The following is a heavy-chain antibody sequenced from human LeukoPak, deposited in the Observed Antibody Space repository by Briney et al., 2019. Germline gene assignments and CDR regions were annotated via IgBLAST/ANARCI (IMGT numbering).Heavy chain of an antibody. CDR1: GGSISSYY. CDR2: IYYSGST. V-gene: IGHV4-59*08. J-gene: IGHJ3*02. D-gene: IGHD3-10*01. Sequence: SETLSLTCTVSGGSISSYYWSWIRQPPGKGLEWIGYIYYSGSTNYNPSLKSRVTISVDTSKNQFSLKLSSVTAADTAVYCARPQIYGEAWAFDIWGQGTMVTVSS. CDR3: ARPQIYGEAWAFDI.